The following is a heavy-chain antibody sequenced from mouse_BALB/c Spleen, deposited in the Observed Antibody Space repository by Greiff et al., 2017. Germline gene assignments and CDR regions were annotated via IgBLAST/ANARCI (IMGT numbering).Heavy chain of an antibody. J-gene: IGHJ3*01. D-gene: IGHD2-1*01. CDR2: IYPGDGDT. CDR1: GYAFSSSW. V-gene: IGHV1-82*01. Sequence: QVQLQQSGPELVKPGASVKISCKASGYAFSSSWMNWVKQRPGQGLEWIGRIYPGDGDTNYNGKFKGKATLTADKSSSTAYMQLSSLTSVDSAVYFCARSGGNSWFAYWGQGTLVTVSA. CDR3: ARSGGNSWFAY.